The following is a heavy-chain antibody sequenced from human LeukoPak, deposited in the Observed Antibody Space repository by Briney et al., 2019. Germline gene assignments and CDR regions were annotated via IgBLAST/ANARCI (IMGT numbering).Heavy chain of an antibody. V-gene: IGHV3-23*01. CDR2: ISGSGGST. CDR3: AKVGSGYSSGWSRFDP. CDR1: GFTFSSYA. D-gene: IGHD6-19*01. Sequence: GGSLRLSCAASGFTFSSYAMSWVRQAPGKGLEWVSAISGSGGSTYYADSVKGRFTISRDNSKNTLYLQMNSLRAEDTAVYYCAKVGSGYSSGWSRFDPWGQGTLVTVSS. J-gene: IGHJ5*02.